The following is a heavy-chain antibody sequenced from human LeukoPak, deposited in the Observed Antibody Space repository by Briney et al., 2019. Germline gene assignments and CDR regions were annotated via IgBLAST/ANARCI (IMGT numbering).Heavy chain of an antibody. CDR3: APSSSSWGGFDY. CDR2: INSDGSST. CDR1: GFTFSSYW. Sequence: PGGSLRLSCAASGFTFSSYWMHWVRQAPGKGLVWVSRINSDGSSTSYADSVKGRFTISRDNAKNTLYLQMNSLRAEDTAVYYCAPSSSSWGGFDYWGQGTLVTVSS. V-gene: IGHV3-74*01. D-gene: IGHD6-13*01. J-gene: IGHJ4*02.